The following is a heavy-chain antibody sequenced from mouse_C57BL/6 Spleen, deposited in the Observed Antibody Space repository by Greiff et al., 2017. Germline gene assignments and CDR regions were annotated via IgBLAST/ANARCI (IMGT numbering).Heavy chain of an antibody. CDR2: IYPYNGVS. CDR3: ARGGSSYDYYAMDY. CDR1: GYSFTGYY. V-gene: IGHV1-31*01. Sequence: EVQLQESGPELVKPGASVKISCKASGYSFTGYYMHWVKQSHGNILDWIGYIYPYNGVSSYNQKFKGKATLTVDKSSSTAYMELLSLTSEDSAVYYCARGGSSYDYYAMDYWGQGTSVTVSS. J-gene: IGHJ4*01. D-gene: IGHD1-1*01.